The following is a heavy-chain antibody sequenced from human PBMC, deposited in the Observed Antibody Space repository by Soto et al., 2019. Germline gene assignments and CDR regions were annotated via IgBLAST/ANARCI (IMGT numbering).Heavy chain of an antibody. D-gene: IGHD3-16*01. CDR1: GGSISSSSYY. CDR3: ARQGGSKARPLDY. J-gene: IGHJ4*02. V-gene: IGHV4-61*05. Sequence: SETLSLTCTVSGGSISSSSYYWSWIRQPPGKGLEWIGYIYYSGSTNYNPSLKSRVTIPVDTSKNQFSLKLSSVTAADTAVYYCARQGGSKARPLDYWGQGTLVTVS. CDR2: IYYSGST.